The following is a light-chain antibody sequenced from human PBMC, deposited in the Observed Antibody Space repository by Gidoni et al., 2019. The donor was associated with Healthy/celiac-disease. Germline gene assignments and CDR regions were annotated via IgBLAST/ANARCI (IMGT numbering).Light chain of an antibody. Sequence: QSALTPPASVSGSPGQSLTISCTGTSSDVGSDNLVSWYQQHPGKAPKLMIYEGSKRPSGVSNRFSGSKSGNTASLTISGLQAEDEADYYCCSYAGSSTWVFGGGTKLTVL. V-gene: IGLV2-23*01. J-gene: IGLJ3*02. CDR2: EGS. CDR3: CSYAGSSTWV. CDR1: SSDVGSDNL.